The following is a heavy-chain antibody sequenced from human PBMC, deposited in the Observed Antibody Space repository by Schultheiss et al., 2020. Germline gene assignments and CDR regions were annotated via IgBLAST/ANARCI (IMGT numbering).Heavy chain of an antibody. CDR3: ARVRSSSWYREMDAFDI. CDR1: GYTFTSYY. D-gene: IGHD6-13*01. J-gene: IGHJ3*02. CDR2: INPNSGGT. Sequence: ASVKVSCKASGYTFTSYYMHWVRQAPGQGLEWMGWINPNSGGTNYAQKFQGRVTMTRDTSISTAYMELSRLRSDDTAVYYCARVRSSSWYREMDAFDIWGQGTMVTVSS. V-gene: IGHV1-2*02.